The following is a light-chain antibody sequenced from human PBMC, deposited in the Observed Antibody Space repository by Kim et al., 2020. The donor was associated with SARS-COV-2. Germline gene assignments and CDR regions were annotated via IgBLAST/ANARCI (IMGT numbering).Light chain of an antibody. CDR2: GAS. CDR3: QQYNNWPYT. J-gene: IGKJ2*01. V-gene: IGKV3-15*01. Sequence: EIVMTQSPATLSVSPGERATLSCRASQSVSSNLAWYQQKPGQAPRLLIYGASTRATGTPARFSGSGSVTEFALTISSLQSEDFAVYYCQQYNNWPYTFGQGTKLEI. CDR1: QSVSSN.